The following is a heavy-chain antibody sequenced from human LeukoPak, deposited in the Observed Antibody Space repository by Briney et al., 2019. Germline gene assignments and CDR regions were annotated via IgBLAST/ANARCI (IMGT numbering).Heavy chain of an antibody. Sequence: GGSPRLSCAASGFTFSGYWMHWVRQATGKGLEWVARINERGGVISYADSVRGRFTISRENARNAVYLQMDSLRAEDTAVYYCVRDLILTWTPGDDFDHWGQGTLVTVSS. CDR2: INERGGVI. CDR1: GFTFSGYW. CDR3: VRDLILTWTPGDDFDH. V-gene: IGHV3-74*01. J-gene: IGHJ4*02. D-gene: IGHD3-16*01.